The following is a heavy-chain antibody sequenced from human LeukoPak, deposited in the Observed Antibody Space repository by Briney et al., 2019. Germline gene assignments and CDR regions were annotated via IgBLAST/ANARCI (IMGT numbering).Heavy chain of an antibody. J-gene: IGHJ4*02. V-gene: IGHV3-30*04. Sequence: GGSLRLSCAASGFTFSSYAMHWVRQAPGKGLEWVAVISYDGSNKYYADSVKGRFTISRDNSKTTLYLQMNSLRAEDTAVYYCARDSVVVAATFVEYYFDYWGRGTLVTVSS. CDR3: ARDSVVVAATFVEYYFDY. D-gene: IGHD2-15*01. CDR1: GFTFSSYA. CDR2: ISYDGSNK.